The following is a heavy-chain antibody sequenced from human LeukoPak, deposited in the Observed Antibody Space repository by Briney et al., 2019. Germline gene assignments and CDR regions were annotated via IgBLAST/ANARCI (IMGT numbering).Heavy chain of an antibody. CDR1: GGSISSSSYY. V-gene: IGHV4-39*01. Sequence: PSETLSLTCTVSGGSISSSSYYWGWIRQPPGKGLEWIGSIYYSGSTYCNPSLKSRVTISVDTSKNQFSLKLSSVTAADTAVYYCARHRASRNIQRYYDSSGYHYFDYWGQGTLVTVSS. J-gene: IGHJ4*02. D-gene: IGHD3-22*01. CDR2: IYYSGST. CDR3: ARHRASRNIQRYYDSSGYHYFDY.